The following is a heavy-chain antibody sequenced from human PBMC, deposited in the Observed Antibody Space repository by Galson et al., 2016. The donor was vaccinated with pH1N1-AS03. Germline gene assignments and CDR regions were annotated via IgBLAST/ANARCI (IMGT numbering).Heavy chain of an antibody. CDR1: GYTFTTYD. CDR3: ARGVVDCSGPACPGTLRSDP. CDR2: MNPDSGNT. V-gene: IGHV1-8*03. J-gene: IGHJ5*02. D-gene: IGHD2-15*01. Sequence: QSGAEVKKPGESLKISCKASGYTFTTYDINWARQAPGQGLEWMGWMNPDSGNTGYAPSFQGRVTITRDTSISTAYMELSSLRSEDTAVYYCARGVVDCSGPACPGTLRSDPWGQGTLVTVSS.